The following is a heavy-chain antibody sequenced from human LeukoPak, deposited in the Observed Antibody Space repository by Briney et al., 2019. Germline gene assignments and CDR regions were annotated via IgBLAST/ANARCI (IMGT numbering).Heavy chain of an antibody. CDR2: ISSSGRTI. J-gene: IGHJ4*02. CDR1: EFTFSEYW. V-gene: IGHV3-11*04. D-gene: IGHD2-2*01. CDR3: ARYYCSTTSCYGRYFDY. Sequence: PGGSLRLSCAASEFTFSEYWMTWVRQAPGKGLEWVSYISSSGRTIYYADSVKGRFTISRDNAKNSLYLQMNSLRAEDTAVYYCARYYCSTTSCYGRYFDYWGQGTLVTVSS.